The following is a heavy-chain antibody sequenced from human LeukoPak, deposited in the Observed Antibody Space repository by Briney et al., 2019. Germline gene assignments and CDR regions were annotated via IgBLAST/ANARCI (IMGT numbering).Heavy chain of an antibody. J-gene: IGHJ4*02. CDR3: AARPGEVAVPFDY. Sequence: GGSLRLSCAASGFTFSTFAMTWVRQAPGKGLEWVSLISGSGGITYYADSVNGRFTISRDDSKNTLYLQMHSLKAEDTAVYYCAARPGEVAVPFDYWGQGTLVTVSS. V-gene: IGHV3-23*01. CDR1: GFTFSTFA. D-gene: IGHD2-15*01. CDR2: ISGSGGIT.